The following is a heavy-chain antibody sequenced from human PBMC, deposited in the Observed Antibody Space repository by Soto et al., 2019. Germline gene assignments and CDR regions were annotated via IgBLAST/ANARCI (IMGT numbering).Heavy chain of an antibody. V-gene: IGHV3-21*02. CDR1: GFLFSSYA. J-gene: IGHJ4*02. D-gene: IGHD6-13*01. CDR2: ISGTSTYI. Sequence: EVQLVESGGGLVKPGGSLRLSCAASGFLFSSYAIHWVRQAPGKGLEWVSSISGTSTYIDYADSVKGRFTISRDNAKNSLYLQMNSLRAEDTAVYYCASERSPGMAFPDFDSWGQGTLVTVSS. CDR3: ASERSPGMAFPDFDS.